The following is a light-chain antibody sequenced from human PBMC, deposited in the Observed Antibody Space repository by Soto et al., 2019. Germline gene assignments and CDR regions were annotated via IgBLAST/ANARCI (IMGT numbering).Light chain of an antibody. CDR3: EQYNSYPLT. CDR2: DVA. Sequence: DIQMTQSPSTLSASVGDRVTITCRASQSIDRWLAWYQQRPGRAPKLLIYDVANLETGVPSRFSGSGSETKFTLTISSLQPDDFAIYYCEQYNSYPLTFGGGTKVEIK. J-gene: IGKJ4*01. CDR1: QSIDRW. V-gene: IGKV1-5*01.